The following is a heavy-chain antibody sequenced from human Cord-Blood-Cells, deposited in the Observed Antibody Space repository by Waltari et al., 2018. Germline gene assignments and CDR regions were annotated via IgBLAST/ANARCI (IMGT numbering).Heavy chain of an antibody. V-gene: IGHV1-69*01. D-gene: IGHD1-26*01. CDR1: GGTFSSYA. CDR3: ARDRGSGSYYAGYFDY. Sequence: QVQLVQSGAEVKKPGSSVKVSCKAPGGTFSSYAISWVRQAPGQGLEWMGGIIPIFGTANYAQKFQGRVKITADESTSTAYMELSSLRSEDTAVYYCARDRGSGSYYAGYFDYWGQGTLVTVSS. J-gene: IGHJ4*02. CDR2: IIPIFGTA.